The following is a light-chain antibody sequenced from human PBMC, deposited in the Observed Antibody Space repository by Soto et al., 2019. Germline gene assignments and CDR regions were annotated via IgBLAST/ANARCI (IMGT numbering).Light chain of an antibody. CDR2: GAS. CDR3: QQYGSSPRYT. J-gene: IGKJ2*01. V-gene: IGKV3-20*01. CDR1: QSVSSSY. Sequence: EIVLTQSPGTLSLSPGERATLSCRASQSVSSSYLAWYQQKPGQAPRLLIYGASSRATGIPDRFSVSGSGTDFTLTISRLEPEDFAVYYGQQYGSSPRYTFGQGTKLEIK.